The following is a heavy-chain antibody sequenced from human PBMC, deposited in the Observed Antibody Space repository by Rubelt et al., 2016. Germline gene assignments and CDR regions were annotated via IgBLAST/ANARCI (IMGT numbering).Heavy chain of an antibody. Sequence: QVQLQESGPGLVKPSETLSLTCTVSGGSINSHYWSWIRQPPGKGLEWIGYVYYTGSASYSPSLKSRAPISVDTSTTQFARWRDAVHAADTAVYYCAGHMITFGGIIVPYDYWGQGILVTASS. CDR2: VYYTGSA. CDR1: GGSINSHY. D-gene: IGHD3-16*02. CDR3: AGHMITFGGIIVPYDY. V-gene: IGHV4-59*08. J-gene: IGHJ4*02.